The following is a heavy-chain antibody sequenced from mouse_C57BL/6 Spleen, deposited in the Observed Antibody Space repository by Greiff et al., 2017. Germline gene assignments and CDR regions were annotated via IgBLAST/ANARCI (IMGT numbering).Heavy chain of an antibody. CDR3: ARDYPFAY. CDR1: GYSITSGYY. Sequence: DVHLVESGPGLVKPSQSLSLTCSVTGYSITSGYYWNWIRQFPGNKLEWMGYISYDGSNNYNPSLKNRISITRDTSKNQFFLKLNSVTTEDTATYYCARDYPFAYWGQGTLVTVSA. J-gene: IGHJ3*01. CDR2: ISYDGSN. V-gene: IGHV3-6*01.